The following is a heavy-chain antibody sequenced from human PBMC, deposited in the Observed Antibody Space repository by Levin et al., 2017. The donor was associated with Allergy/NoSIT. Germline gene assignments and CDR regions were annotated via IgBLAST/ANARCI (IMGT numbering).Heavy chain of an antibody. Sequence: GGSLRLSCAASGFTLSAYWMHWVRQAPGKELVWVSRINTDGSGTMYADFVNGRFTISRDNAKNTLYLQMNSLTAEDTAVYYCARRKGECSGGTCYFDSWGQGTLVAVSS. CDR1: GFTLSAYW. V-gene: IGHV3-74*03. CDR2: INTDGSGT. CDR3: ARRKGECSGGTCYFDS. J-gene: IGHJ4*02. D-gene: IGHD2-15*01.